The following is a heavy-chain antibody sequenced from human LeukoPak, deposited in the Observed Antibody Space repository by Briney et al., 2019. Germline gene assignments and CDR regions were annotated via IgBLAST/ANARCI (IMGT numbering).Heavy chain of an antibody. D-gene: IGHD3-22*01. J-gene: IGHJ4*02. Sequence: GGSLRLSCAASGFTFDDYAMHWVRQAPGKGLEWVSGISWNSGSIGYADSVKGRFTISRDNSKNTLYLQMNTLRAEDTAVYYCAGSLHYYDSSGPDYWGQGTLVTVSA. V-gene: IGHV3-9*01. CDR2: ISWNSGSI. CDR3: AGSLHYYDSSGPDY. CDR1: GFTFDDYA.